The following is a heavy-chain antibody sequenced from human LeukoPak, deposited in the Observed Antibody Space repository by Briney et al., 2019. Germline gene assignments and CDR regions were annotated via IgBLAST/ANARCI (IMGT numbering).Heavy chain of an antibody. D-gene: IGHD1-26*01. V-gene: IGHV1-2*02. Sequence: ASVKVSCKASGYTFIDYYMHWVRQAPGQGLEWIGWISPNSGGTKSVQKFQGRVTMTRDTSITTVYMELSGLSFDDTAVYYCARGGGRYSVDYWGQGTLVIASS. CDR3: ARGGGRYSVDY. CDR2: ISPNSGGT. CDR1: GYTFIDYY. J-gene: IGHJ4*02.